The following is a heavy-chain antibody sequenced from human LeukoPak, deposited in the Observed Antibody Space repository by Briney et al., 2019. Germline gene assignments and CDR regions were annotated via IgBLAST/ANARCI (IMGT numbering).Heavy chain of an antibody. CDR2: IHYSGST. CDR1: GGSISPYY. Sequence: PSETLSLTCTVSGGSISPYYWSWIRQPPGKGLEWIGYIHYSGSTNYNPSLKSRVSMSVDTSKNQFSLKLSSVTAADTAVYYCARVDVPYYYYGMDVWGQGTTVTVSS. V-gene: IGHV4-59*12. J-gene: IGHJ6*02. D-gene: IGHD2-2*03. CDR3: ARVDVPYYYYGMDV.